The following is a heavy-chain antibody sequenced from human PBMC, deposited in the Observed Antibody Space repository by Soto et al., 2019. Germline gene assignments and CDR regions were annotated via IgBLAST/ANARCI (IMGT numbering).Heavy chain of an antibody. D-gene: IGHD6-19*01. CDR2: IKSKTDGGTT. J-gene: IGHJ4*02. CDR3: TTDPSVAGTPHYFDY. Sequence: EVQLVESGGGLVKPGGSLRLSCAASGFTFSNAWMSWVRQAPGKGLEWVGRIKSKTDGGTTDYAAPVKGRFTITRDDSKNTLYLQMNSLKTEDTAVYYCTTDPSVAGTPHYFDYWGQGTLVTVSS. CDR1: GFTFSNAW. V-gene: IGHV3-15*01.